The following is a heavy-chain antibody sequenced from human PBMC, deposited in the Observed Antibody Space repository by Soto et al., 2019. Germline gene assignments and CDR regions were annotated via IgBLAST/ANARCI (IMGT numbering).Heavy chain of an antibody. V-gene: IGHV4-30-2*01. J-gene: IGHJ5*02. D-gene: IGHD2-15*01. Sequence: QLQLQESGSGLVKPSQTLSLTCAVSGGSISSGGYSWSWIRQPPGKGLEWIGYIYHSGSTYYNPSRKSRVTISVDRSKNQFSLKLSSVTAADTAVYYCARVHCSGGSCYSGWFDPWGQGTLVTVSS. CDR1: GGSISSGGYS. CDR3: ARVHCSGGSCYSGWFDP. CDR2: IYHSGST.